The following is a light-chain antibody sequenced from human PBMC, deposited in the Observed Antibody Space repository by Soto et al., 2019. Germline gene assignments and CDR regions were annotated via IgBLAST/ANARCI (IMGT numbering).Light chain of an antibody. J-gene: IGKJ4*01. CDR3: QQSNSSPPT. Sequence: DIQMTQSPSALSASVGDRVTITCRASQSITNYLNWYQHKPGQAPNLLIYAASTLQAGVPSRFRGSGSGTDFTLTISSLQPEDFASYFCQQSNSSPPTFGGGNKVEIK. V-gene: IGKV1-39*01. CDR1: QSITNY. CDR2: AAS.